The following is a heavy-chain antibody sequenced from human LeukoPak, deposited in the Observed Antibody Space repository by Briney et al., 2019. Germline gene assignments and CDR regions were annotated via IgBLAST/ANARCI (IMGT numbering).Heavy chain of an antibody. CDR3: ARQSVAGTIYGAFDI. CDR1: GVSISRNSYY. J-gene: IGHJ3*02. CDR2: IYRSGTT. V-gene: IGHV4-39*01. D-gene: IGHD6-19*01. Sequence: SETLSLTCTVSGVSISRNSYYWGWIRQPPGKGLEWIGSIYRSGTTYYNPSLKSRVTIFVDTSSNQFSLKLSSVTAADTAVYYCARQSVAGTIYGAFDIWGQGTMVTVSS.